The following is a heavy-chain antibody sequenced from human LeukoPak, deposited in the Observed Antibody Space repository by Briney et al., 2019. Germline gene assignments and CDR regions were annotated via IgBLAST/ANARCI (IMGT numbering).Heavy chain of an antibody. CDR2: IYYTGGT. CDR1: GGSISSSSYY. Sequence: PSETLSLTCTVSGGSISSSSYYWGWIRQPPGKGLEWIGYIYYTGGTKYNPSVQSRVTISVDTSKNQFSLNLRSVTSADTAVYFCTRVSIHGDSDYWGQGTLVTVSS. V-gene: IGHV4-61*05. CDR3: TRVSIHGDSDY. J-gene: IGHJ4*02.